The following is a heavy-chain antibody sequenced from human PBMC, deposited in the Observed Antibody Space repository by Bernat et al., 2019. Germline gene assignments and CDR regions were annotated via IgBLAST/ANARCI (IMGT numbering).Heavy chain of an antibody. CDR1: RFSLADYA. CDR2: IHGGGGGA. Sequence: EGQLLASGGGLVQPGESLRVSCTASRFSLADYAMSWVRQAPGKGLQWVSSIHGGGGGAFYADSVKGRFTVSRDDHKDTLYLQMNNLRAEDTALYFCAKDAVSRNGKFDAYDIWGQGTMVVVSS. J-gene: IGHJ3*02. D-gene: IGHD6-19*01. CDR3: AKDAVSRNGKFDAYDI. V-gene: IGHV3-23*01.